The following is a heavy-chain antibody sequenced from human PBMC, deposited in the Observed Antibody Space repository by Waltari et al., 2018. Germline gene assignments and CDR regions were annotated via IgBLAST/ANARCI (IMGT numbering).Heavy chain of an antibody. CDR3: ARVAPKTYRSPVPGRDYYYGMDV. J-gene: IGHJ6*02. V-gene: IGHV3-74*01. CDR1: GFTFSKSW. D-gene: IGHD6-13*01. CDR2: INGDGSST. Sequence: LVQSGGGLVQPGASLRLSCAASGFTFSKSWMHWVRQAPGGGLVWVSRINGDGSSTSHADSVKGRFTTSRDNAKNTLYLQMKSLRVKDTGVYYCARVAPKTYRSPVPGRDYYYGMDVWGQGTAVIVSS.